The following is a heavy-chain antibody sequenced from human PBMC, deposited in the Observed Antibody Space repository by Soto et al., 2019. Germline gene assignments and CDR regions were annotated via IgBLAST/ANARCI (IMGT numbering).Heavy chain of an antibody. CDR3: ARSMHYSDGSNYSPFDY. D-gene: IGHD4-4*01. CDR2: FYYTGST. Sequence: QVQLQESGPGLVKPSETLSLTCTVSGGSVSSGNYYWSWIRQPPGKGLEWIGYFYYTGSTNYNPSPKRRVTISIGASKNQFSLRLSSVAGAGTAVYYCARSMHYSDGSNYSPFDYGGQGTLVTVSS. J-gene: IGHJ4*02. CDR1: GGSVSSGNYY. V-gene: IGHV4-61*01.